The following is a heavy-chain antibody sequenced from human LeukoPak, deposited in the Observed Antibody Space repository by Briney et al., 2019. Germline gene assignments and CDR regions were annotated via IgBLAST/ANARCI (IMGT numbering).Heavy chain of an antibody. CDR1: VITLSSYG. J-gene: IGHJ4*02. V-gene: IGHV3-30*02. CDR2: IRYDGSNK. D-gene: IGHD3-10*01. CDR3: AKDGSGSLDY. Sequence: GGSLRLSCAASVITLSSYGMHWVRQAPGKGLGGVAFIRYDGSNKYYADSVKGRFTISRDNSKNTLYLQMNSLRAEDTAVYYCAKDGSGSLDYWGQGTLVTVSS.